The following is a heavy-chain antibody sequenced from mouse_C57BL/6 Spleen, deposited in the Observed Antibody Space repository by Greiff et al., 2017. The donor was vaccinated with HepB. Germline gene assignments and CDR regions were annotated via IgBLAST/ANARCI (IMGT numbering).Heavy chain of an antibody. J-gene: IGHJ2*01. D-gene: IGHD1-1*01. CDR1: GYSITSGYY. V-gene: IGHV3-6*01. CDR3: ARDRIYYYGSSGLYFDY. Sequence: EVQLVESGPGLVKPSQSLSLTCSVPGYSITSGYYWNWIRQFPGNKLEWMGYISYDGSNNYNPSLKNRISITRDTSKNQFFLKLNSVTTEDTATYYCARDRIYYYGSSGLYFDYWGQGTTLTVSS. CDR2: ISYDGSN.